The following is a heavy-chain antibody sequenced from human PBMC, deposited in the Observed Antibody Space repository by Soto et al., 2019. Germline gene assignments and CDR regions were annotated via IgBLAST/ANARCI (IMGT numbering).Heavy chain of an antibody. CDR2: ISAYNGNT. J-gene: IGHJ6*02. CDR1: GYTFTSYG. Sequence: GASLKVSCKASGYTFTSYGISWVRQAPGQGLEWMGWISAYNGNTNYAQKLQGRVTMTTDTSTSTAYMELRSLRSDDTAVYYCARDRRDSSSWYYYYGMDVWGQGTTVTVSS. D-gene: IGHD6-13*01. CDR3: ARDRRDSSSWYYYYGMDV. V-gene: IGHV1-18*01.